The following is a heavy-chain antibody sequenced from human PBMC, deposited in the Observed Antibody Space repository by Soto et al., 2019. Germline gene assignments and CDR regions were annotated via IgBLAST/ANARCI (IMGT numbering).Heavy chain of an antibody. CDR1: GFTFSSYA. Sequence: GGSLRLSCAASGFTFSSYAMHWVRQAPGKGLEWVAVISYDGSNKYYADSVKGRFTISRDNSKNTLYLQMNSLRAEDTAVYYCARDPNNYYGSGTHTRYYYYGMDVWGQGTTVTVSS. CDR2: ISYDGSNK. CDR3: ARDPNNYYGSGTHTRYYYYGMDV. J-gene: IGHJ6*02. D-gene: IGHD3-10*01. V-gene: IGHV3-30-3*01.